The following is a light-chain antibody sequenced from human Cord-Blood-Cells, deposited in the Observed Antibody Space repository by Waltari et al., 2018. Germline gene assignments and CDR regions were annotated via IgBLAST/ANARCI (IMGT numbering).Light chain of an antibody. CDR2: DVS. V-gene: IGLV2-14*01. Sequence: QSALTQPASVSGSPGQSITISCTGTSSDVGGYNYVSWSQQHPGKAPKLMIYDVSNRPVGVSNRFSGSKSGNTASLSSSGLQAEDEADYYCSSYTSSSTLYVFGTGTKVTVL. J-gene: IGLJ1*01. CDR1: SSDVGGYNY. CDR3: SSYTSSSTLYV.